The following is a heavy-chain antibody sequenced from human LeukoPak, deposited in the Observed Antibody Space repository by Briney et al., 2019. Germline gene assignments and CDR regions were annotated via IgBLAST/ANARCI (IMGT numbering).Heavy chain of an antibody. CDR2: INHSGST. CDR3: ARGGYSYGYRPLYYYYGMDV. CDR1: GGSFSGYY. Sequence: SETLSLTCAVYGGSFSGYYWSWIRQPPGKGLEWIGEINHSGSTNYNPSLKSRVTISVDTSKNQFSLKLSSVTAADTAVYYCARGGYSYGYRPLYYYYGMDVWGQGTTVTVSS. V-gene: IGHV4-34*01. D-gene: IGHD5-18*01. J-gene: IGHJ6*02.